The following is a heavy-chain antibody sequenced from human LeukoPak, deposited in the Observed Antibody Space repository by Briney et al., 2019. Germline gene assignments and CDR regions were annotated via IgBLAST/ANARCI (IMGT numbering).Heavy chain of an antibody. D-gene: IGHD6-13*01. J-gene: IGHJ6*03. CDR3: ARVLAAAGTGWYYYIDV. CDR1: GYTFTSYD. Sequence: ASLRVSSKASGYTFTSYDINWVRQAPRQGLEWTGWMNTNSGNPGYTQKFQGRVTITRNTSISTAYMELSSLRSEDTAVYYCARVLAAAGTGWYYYIDVWGKGTTVTASS. CDR2: MNTNSGNP. V-gene: IGHV1-8*01.